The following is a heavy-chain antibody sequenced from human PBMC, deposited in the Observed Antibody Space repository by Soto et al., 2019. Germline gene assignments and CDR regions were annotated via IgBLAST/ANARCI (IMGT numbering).Heavy chain of an antibody. J-gene: IGHJ4*02. CDR1: GYTFTSYD. V-gene: IGHV1-8*01. CDR2: MNPNSGNT. Sequence: ASVKVSCKASGYTFTSYDINWVRQATGQGLEWMGWMNPNSGNTGYAQKFQGRVTMTRNTSISTAYMELSSLGSEDTAVYYCARGEDSTTWTDYWGQGTLVTVSS. D-gene: IGHD1-1*01. CDR3: ARGEDSTTWTDY.